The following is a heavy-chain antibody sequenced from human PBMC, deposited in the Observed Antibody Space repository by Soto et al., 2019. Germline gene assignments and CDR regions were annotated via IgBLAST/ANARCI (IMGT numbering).Heavy chain of an antibody. D-gene: IGHD6-19*01. CDR3: ARGYSSGWYPHRYFDY. J-gene: IGHJ4*02. Sequence: QVQLQESGPGLVKPSETLSLTCTVSGGSISSYYWSWIRQPPGKGLEWIGYIYYSGSTNYNPSLKSRVTIPVDTSKNQFSLKLSSVTAADTAVYYCARGYSSGWYPHRYFDYWGQGTLVTVSS. CDR2: IYYSGST. CDR1: GGSISSYY. V-gene: IGHV4-59*01.